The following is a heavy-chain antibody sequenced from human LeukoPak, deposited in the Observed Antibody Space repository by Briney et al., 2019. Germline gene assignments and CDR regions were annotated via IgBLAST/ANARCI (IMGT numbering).Heavy chain of an antibody. D-gene: IGHD6-13*01. CDR3: ARAWSSSRPYYFDY. Sequence: PGGSLRLSCAASGFTFSSYWMSWVRQATGKGLEWVANIKQDGSEKYYVDSVKGRFTISRDNAKNSLYLQMNSLRAEDTAVYYCARAWSSSRPYYFDYWGQGTLVTVSS. CDR1: GFTFSSYW. V-gene: IGHV3-7*01. J-gene: IGHJ4*02. CDR2: IKQDGSEK.